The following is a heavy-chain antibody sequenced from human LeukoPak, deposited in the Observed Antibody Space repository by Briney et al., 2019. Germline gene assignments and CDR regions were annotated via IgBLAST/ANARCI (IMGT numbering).Heavy chain of an antibody. D-gene: IGHD3-9*01. Sequence: SETLSLTCTVSGGSISSYYWSWIRQPPGKGLEWIGEINHREITNYNPSLKSRVTISVDTSKNQFSLKLSSVTAADTAVYYCARAVTYHDVLTGYYRGYFDYWGQGILVTVSS. CDR1: GGSISSYY. J-gene: IGHJ4*02. CDR3: ARAVTYHDVLTGYYRGYFDY. V-gene: IGHV4-34*01. CDR2: INHREIT.